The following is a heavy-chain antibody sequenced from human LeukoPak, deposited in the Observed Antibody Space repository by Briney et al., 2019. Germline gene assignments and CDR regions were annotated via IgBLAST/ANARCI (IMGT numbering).Heavy chain of an antibody. J-gene: IGHJ4*02. D-gene: IGHD3-3*01. Sequence: PGGSLRLSCAASGFTFSSYGMHWVRQAPGKGLEWVAVISYGGSNKYYADSVKGRFTISRDNSKNTLYLQMNSLRAEDTAVYYCANSRSAYYFDYWGQGTLVTVSS. CDR2: ISYGGSNK. V-gene: IGHV3-30*18. CDR1: GFTFSSYG. CDR3: ANSRSAYYFDY.